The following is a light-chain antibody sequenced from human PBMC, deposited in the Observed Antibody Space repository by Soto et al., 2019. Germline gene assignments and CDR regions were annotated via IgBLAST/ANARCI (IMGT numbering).Light chain of an antibody. CDR2: AVS. V-gene: IGLV2-14*01. CDR3: SSYTTSSTLLYV. Sequence: QSALTQPASVSGSPGQSITISCTGTSSDVGGYNYVSWYQQHPGKAPKLMIYAVSNRPSGVSTRFSGSKSGNTASLTISGLQAEDEADYHCSSYTTSSTLLYVFGTGTKLTVL. J-gene: IGLJ1*01. CDR1: SSDVGGYNY.